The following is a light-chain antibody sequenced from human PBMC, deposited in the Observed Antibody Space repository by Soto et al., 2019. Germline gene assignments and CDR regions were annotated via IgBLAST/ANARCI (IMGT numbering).Light chain of an antibody. CDR2: DTS. J-gene: IGKJ4*01. CDR1: QNVHRD. V-gene: IGKV3-15*01. Sequence: EVVMTQSPDTLSVSPGDGATLSCRASQNVHRDLAWYQQKPGQAPRLVIYDTSTRATDIPVRFTGGGSGTEGPLTISSLKSEDFAVYYCQQYSNWPLTFGGGTKVEIK. CDR3: QQYSNWPLT.